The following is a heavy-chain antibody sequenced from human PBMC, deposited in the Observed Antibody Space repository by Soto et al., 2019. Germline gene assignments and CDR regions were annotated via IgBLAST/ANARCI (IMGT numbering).Heavy chain of an antibody. CDR2: IKQDGSEK. CDR1: GFTVSSYW. Sequence: PGGSMRLSCAASGFTVSSYWMSWVRQAQGKGLEWVANIKQDGSEKYYVDSVKGRFTISRDNAKNSLYLQMNSLRAEDTAVYYCARDFYSSSPSGYYYGMDVWGQGTTVTVSS. D-gene: IGHD6-6*01. J-gene: IGHJ6*02. CDR3: ARDFYSSSPSGYYYGMDV. V-gene: IGHV3-7*03.